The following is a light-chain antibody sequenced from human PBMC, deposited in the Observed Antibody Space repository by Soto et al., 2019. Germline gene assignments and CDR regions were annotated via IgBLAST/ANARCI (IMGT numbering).Light chain of an antibody. V-gene: IGKV3-15*01. J-gene: IGKJ5*01. CDR3: QQFNKWPPT. CDR1: QSVSTN. CDR2: GAY. Sequence: VTTQSPATLSVSRGETATLSCRASQSVSTNLAWYQQRPGQAPRLIISGAYTRATGIPARFSGSGSGTEFTLTISSLQSEDFAIYYCQQFNKWPPTFGQGTRLEIK.